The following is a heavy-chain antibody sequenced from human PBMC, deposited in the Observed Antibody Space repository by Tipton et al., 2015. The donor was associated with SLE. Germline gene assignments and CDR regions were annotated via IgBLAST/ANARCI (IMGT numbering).Heavy chain of an antibody. D-gene: IGHD1-14*01. Sequence: TLSLTCSVSGGSINNDGDYWSWIRQYPGKNPEWIGYISYSGNAYYTHYNPSLKSRVTMSIDTSQNQFSLELNSVTAADTAVYYCATITLYSPAAVDIWGQGTLVTVSS. CDR2: ISYSGNAYYT. J-gene: IGHJ3*02. CDR3: ATITLYSPAAVDI. V-gene: IGHV4-31*03. CDR1: GGSINNDGDY.